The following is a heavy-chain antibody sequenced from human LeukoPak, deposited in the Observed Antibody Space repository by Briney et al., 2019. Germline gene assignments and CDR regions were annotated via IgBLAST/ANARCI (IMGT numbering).Heavy chain of an antibody. Sequence: ASVKVSCKASGYTFTGYYMHWVRRAPGQGLEWMGWINPNSGGTNYAQKFQGRVTMTRDTSISTAYMELSRLRSDDTAVYYCARAPSGWRLYYYYYMDVWGKGTTVTISS. V-gene: IGHV1-2*02. D-gene: IGHD6-19*01. CDR1: GYTFTGYY. J-gene: IGHJ6*03. CDR2: INPNSGGT. CDR3: ARAPSGWRLYYYYYMDV.